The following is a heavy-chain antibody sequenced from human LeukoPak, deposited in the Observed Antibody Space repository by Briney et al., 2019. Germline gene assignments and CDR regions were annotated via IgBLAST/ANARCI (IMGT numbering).Heavy chain of an antibody. CDR2: IIPIFGTA. CDR3: ARWAPKKLERPDYYYGMDV. CDR1: GGTFSSYA. V-gene: IGHV1-69*13. Sequence: ASVKVSCKASGGTFSSYAISWVRQAPGQGLEWMGGIIPIFGTANYAQKFQGRVTITADESTSTAYMELSSLRSDDTAVYYCARWAPKKLERPDYYYGMDVWGQGTTVTVSS. D-gene: IGHD1-1*01. J-gene: IGHJ6*02.